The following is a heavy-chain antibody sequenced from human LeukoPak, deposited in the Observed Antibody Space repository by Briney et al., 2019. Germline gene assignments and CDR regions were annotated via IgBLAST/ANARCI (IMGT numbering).Heavy chain of an antibody. Sequence: GGSLRLSCAASGFSFNSYAMSRVRQAPGKGLEWVSLIIGSSGSTFYADSVKGRFTISRDNSKNTLYLQMNSLRLEDTAVYYCAKGGYDYIEVAYFDFWGQGTLVTVSS. V-gene: IGHV3-23*01. D-gene: IGHD5-12*01. CDR2: IIGSSGST. J-gene: IGHJ4*02. CDR3: AKGGYDYIEVAYFDF. CDR1: GFSFNSYA.